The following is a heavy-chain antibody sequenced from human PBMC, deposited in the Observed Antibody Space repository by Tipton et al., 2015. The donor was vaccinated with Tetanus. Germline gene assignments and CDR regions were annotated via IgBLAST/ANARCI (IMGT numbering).Heavy chain of an antibody. J-gene: IGHJ4*02. D-gene: IGHD3-3*02. Sequence: SLRLSCAASGFFFSSFEMHWVRQTPGKGLEWVALTSRDGSQKYYADSVKGRFSISRDNSKDTLYLQMNSLRTEDTAVYYCAKVHTNTAWHIFGHGGQGTLVPVSS. CDR3: AKVHTNTAWHIFGH. CDR1: GFFFSSFE. V-gene: IGHV3-30-3*01. CDR2: TSRDGSQK.